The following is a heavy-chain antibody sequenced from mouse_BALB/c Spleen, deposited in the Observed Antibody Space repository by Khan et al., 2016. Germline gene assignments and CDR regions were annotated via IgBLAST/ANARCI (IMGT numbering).Heavy chain of an antibody. J-gene: IGHJ2*01. CDR3: ARGYDGYYLDY. CDR2: ISYSGST. CDR1: GYSITSDYA. V-gene: IGHV3-2*02. D-gene: IGHD2-3*01. Sequence: EVQLQESGPGLVKPSQSLSLTCTVTGYSITSDYAWNWIRQFPGNKLEWMGYISYSGSTSYNPSLKSRIPITRDTSKNQFFLQLNSVTTEDTATYYCARGYDGYYLDYWGQGTTLTVSS.